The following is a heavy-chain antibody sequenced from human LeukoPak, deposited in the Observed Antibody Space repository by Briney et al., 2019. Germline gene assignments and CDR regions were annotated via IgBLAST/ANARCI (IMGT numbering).Heavy chain of an antibody. D-gene: IGHD3-10*01. Sequence: PSQTLSLTCAVYGGSFSGYYWSWIRQPPGKGLEWIGEINHSGSTNYNPSLKSRVTISVDTSKNQFSLKLSSVTAADTAVYYCARSPPRYYGSGSYFDYWGQGTLVTVSS. CDR1: GGSFSGYY. CDR2: INHSGST. J-gene: IGHJ4*02. V-gene: IGHV4-34*01. CDR3: ARSPPRYYGSGSYFDY.